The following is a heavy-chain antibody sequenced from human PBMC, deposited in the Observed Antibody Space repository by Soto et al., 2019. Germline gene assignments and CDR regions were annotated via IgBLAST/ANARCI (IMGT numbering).Heavy chain of an antibody. CDR1: GDSVSSTSAA. CDR2: TYYRSKWYS. D-gene: IGHD6-19*01. J-gene: IGHJ4*02. Sequence: QTLSLTCAISGDSVSSTSAAWSWIRQSPSRGLEWLGRTYYRSKWYSDYAVSVKSRITINPDTSKNQFSLQLNSVTPEDTAVYYCARGSYYSGWVWGQGTLVTVS. V-gene: IGHV6-1*01. CDR3: ARGSYYSGWV.